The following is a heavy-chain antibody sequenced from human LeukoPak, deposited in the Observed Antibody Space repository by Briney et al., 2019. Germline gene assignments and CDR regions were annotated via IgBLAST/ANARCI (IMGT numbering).Heavy chain of an antibody. CDR1: GGSISSYY. D-gene: IGHD3-10*01. Sequence: PSETLSLTCTVSGGSISSYYWSWIRQPAGKGLEWIGRIYTSGSTNYNPSLKSRVTMSVDTSKNQFSLKLSSVTAADTAVYYCARHRDMYYYGSGSYYYWGQGTLVTVSS. V-gene: IGHV4-4*07. CDR2: IYTSGST. CDR3: ARHRDMYYYGSGSYYY. J-gene: IGHJ4*02.